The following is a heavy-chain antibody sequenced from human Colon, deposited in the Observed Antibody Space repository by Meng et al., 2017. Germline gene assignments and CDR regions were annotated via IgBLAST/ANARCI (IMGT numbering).Heavy chain of an antibody. Sequence: QVTLQEAGPGLVRPSETLSLTCNVSGGSVSSGSHYWSWIRQPPGKGLEFIAYVDYYWNINYNPSLNSRATVSIDTSKTQFSLKVTSVTAADTAVYYCAVGPWELDYWGQGILVTVSS. V-gene: IGHV4-61*01. J-gene: IGHJ4*02. CDR3: AVGPWELDY. CDR2: VDYYWNI. CDR1: GGSVSSGSHY. D-gene: IGHD1-26*01.